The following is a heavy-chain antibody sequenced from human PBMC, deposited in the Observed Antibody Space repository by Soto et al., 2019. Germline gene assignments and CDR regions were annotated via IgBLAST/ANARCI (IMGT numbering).Heavy chain of an antibody. CDR3: ARDRRYSVSTNYRSWDY. CDR1: GFTFSSYA. D-gene: IGHD2-2*01. J-gene: IGHJ4*02. Sequence: PGGSLRLSCAASGFTFSSYAMSWVRQAPGKGLEWVSAISGSGGSTYYADSVKGRFTISRDKSKNTLYLQMNSLRAEDTAVYYCARDRRYSVSTNYRSWDYWGQGTLVTVSS. V-gene: IGHV3-23*01. CDR2: ISGSGGST.